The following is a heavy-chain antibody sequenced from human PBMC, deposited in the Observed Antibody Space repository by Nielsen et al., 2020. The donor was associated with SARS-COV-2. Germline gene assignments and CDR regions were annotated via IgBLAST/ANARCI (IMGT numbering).Heavy chain of an antibody. CDR2: ISYDGSEK. CDR3: ARGNGWGSYFDY. V-gene: IGHV3-30-3*01. CDR1: GFTFSTYA. Sequence: GASLRLSCASSGFTFSTYAMHWGRQARGKGLGWGVVISYDGSEKYFADSAKGRFTISRDNSKNTLYLHMNSLRAEDTAVYYCARGNGWGSYFDYWGQGTLVTVSS. J-gene: IGHJ4*02. D-gene: IGHD7-27*01.